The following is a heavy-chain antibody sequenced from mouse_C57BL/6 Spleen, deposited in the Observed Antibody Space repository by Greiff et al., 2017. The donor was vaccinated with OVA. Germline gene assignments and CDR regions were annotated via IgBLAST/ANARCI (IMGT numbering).Heavy chain of an antibody. V-gene: IGHV1-82*01. CDR3: ARLGSWFAY. Sequence: LQESGPELVKPGASVKISCKASGYAFSSSWMNWVEQRPGKGLEWIGRIYPGDGDTNYNGKFKGKATLTADKSSSTAYMQLSSLTSEDSAVYVCARLGSWFAYWGQGTLVTVSA. CDR1: GYAFSSSW. J-gene: IGHJ3*01. CDR2: IYPGDGDT.